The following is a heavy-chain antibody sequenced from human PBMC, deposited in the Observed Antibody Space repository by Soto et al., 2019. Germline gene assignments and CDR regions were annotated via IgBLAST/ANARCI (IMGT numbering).Heavy chain of an antibody. CDR2: INPTGGGT. CDR3: ARESTLAY. Sequence: VQLLESGAEVRKPGASVKVSCKASGYIFTSHYMHWVRQAPGQGLEWMGIINPTGGGTSYAQKFQGRVTMTRDTSTSTVYMELSSLRSEDTAVYYCARESTLAYWGQGTLVTVSS. J-gene: IGHJ4*02. V-gene: IGHV1-46*01. CDR1: GYIFTSHY.